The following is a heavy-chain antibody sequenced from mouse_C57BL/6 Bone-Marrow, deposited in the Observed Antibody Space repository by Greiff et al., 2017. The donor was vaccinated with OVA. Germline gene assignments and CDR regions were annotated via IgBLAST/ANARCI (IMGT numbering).Heavy chain of an antibody. CDR3: ARKRDYGSSYGYFDY. D-gene: IGHD1-1*01. J-gene: IGHJ2*01. CDR2: IDPSDSYT. V-gene: IGHV1-59*01. CDR1: GYTFTSYW. Sequence: VQLQQPGAELVRPGTSVKLSCKASGYTFTSYWMHWVKQRPGQGLEWIGVIDPSDSYTNYNQKFKGKATLTVDTSSSTADMQLSSLTSEDSAVYYCARKRDYGSSYGYFDYWGQGTTLTVSS.